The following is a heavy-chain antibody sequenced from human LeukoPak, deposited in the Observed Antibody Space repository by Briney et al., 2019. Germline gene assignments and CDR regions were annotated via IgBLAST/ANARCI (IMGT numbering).Heavy chain of an antibody. CDR2: IYPGDSDT. CDR3: ARLKGYCSSTSCIGAFDI. CDR1: GYSFTSYW. Sequence: GESRKISRKGSGYSFTSYWIGWLRQMPGKGLEWMGIIYPGDSDTRYSPSFQGQVTISADKSISTAYLQWSSLKASDTAMYYCARLKGYCSSTSCIGAFDIWGQGTMVTVSS. V-gene: IGHV5-51*01. D-gene: IGHD2-2*01. J-gene: IGHJ3*02.